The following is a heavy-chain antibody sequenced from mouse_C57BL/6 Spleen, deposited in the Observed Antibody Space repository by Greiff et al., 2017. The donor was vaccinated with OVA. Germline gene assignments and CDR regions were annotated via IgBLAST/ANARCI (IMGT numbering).Heavy chain of an antibody. CDR1: GYTFPSYW. J-gene: IGHJ1*03. D-gene: IGHD4-1*02. CDR3: AVNWDVRYFDV. Sequence: VQLQQPGAELVRAGSSVELSRKASGYTFPSYWMHWVKERPIQGLEWIGNIDPSDSETHYNQKFKDKATLTVDKSSSTAYMQLSSLTSEDSAVYYCAVNWDVRYFDVWGTGTTVTVSS. CDR2: IDPSDSET. V-gene: IGHV1-52*01.